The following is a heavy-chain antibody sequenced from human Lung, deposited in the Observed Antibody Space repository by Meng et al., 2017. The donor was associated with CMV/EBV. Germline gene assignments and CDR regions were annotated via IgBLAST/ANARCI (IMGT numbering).Heavy chain of an antibody. V-gene: IGHV3-21*01. CDR3: ARESLLSPNWGPGYFDY. Sequence: GAXXTISCAASGFTFSSYSMNWVRQAPGKGLEWVSSISSSSSYIYYADSVKGRFTISRDNAKNSLYLQMNSLRAEDTAVYYCARESLLSPNWGPGYFDYWXQETLVTVSS. J-gene: IGHJ4*02. D-gene: IGHD7-27*01. CDR2: ISSSSSYI. CDR1: GFTFSSYS.